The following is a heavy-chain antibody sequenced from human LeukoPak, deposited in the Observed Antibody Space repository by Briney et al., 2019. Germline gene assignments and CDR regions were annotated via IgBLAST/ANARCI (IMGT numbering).Heavy chain of an antibody. Sequence: GGSLRLSCAASGFTLTIYSMNWFRQAPGKGLEWVSSISSSSSYIYYADSLKGRFTISRDNAKNSLYLQMNSLRAEDTAVYYCARGKSGSYGLEDYLGHGTLVTVSS. CDR1: GFTLTIYS. V-gene: IGHV3-21*01. J-gene: IGHJ4*01. CDR3: ARGKSGSYGLEDY. D-gene: IGHD1-26*01. CDR2: ISSSSSYI.